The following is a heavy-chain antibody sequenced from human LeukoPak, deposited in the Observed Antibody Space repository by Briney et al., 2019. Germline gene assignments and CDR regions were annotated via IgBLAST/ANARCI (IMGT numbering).Heavy chain of an antibody. CDR1: GFTFSDYA. CDR2: IKSRTDGGTT. D-gene: IGHD5-18*01. V-gene: IGHV3-15*01. CDR3: TTKLGFTYGVDF. Sequence: GGSLRLSCAASGFTFSDYAIHWVRQAPGKGLEWVADIKSRTDGGTTEYAAPVNGRFSVSVDGSKNTFYLQMNSLKAEDTALYYCTTKLGFTYGVDFWGQGTLVTVSA. J-gene: IGHJ4*02.